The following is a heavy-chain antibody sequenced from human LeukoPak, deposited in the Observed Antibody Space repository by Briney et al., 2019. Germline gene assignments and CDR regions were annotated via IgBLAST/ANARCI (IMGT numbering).Heavy chain of an antibody. D-gene: IGHD3-10*01. J-gene: IGHJ4*02. CDR2: ISGSGGTT. CDR3: AKGTPAPYYYGSGSSFDY. V-gene: IGHV3-23*01. Sequence: GGSLRLSCAASGFTFSSYAMGWVRQAPGKGLEWVSVISGSGGTTYYADSVKGRFTISRDNSKNTLYLQMNSLRAEDTAVYYCAKGTPAPYYYGSGSSFDYWGQGTLVTVSS. CDR1: GFTFSSYA.